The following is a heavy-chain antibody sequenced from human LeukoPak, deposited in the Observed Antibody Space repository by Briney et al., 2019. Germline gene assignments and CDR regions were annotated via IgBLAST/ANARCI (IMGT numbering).Heavy chain of an antibody. V-gene: IGHV4-59*01. D-gene: IGHD7-27*01. CDR1: GGSISSYY. CDR2: IYYTGST. J-gene: IGHJ4*02. Sequence: SETLSLTCTVSGGSISSYYWSWIRRSPGKGLEWIGYIYYTGSTTYNPSLKSRVTISADTSKNQFSLKLSSVTAADTAVYYCASRKLGNDYWGQGTLVIVSS. CDR3: ASRKLGNDY.